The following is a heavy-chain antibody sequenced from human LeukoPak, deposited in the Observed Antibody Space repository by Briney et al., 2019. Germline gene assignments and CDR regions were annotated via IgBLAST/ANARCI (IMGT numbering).Heavy chain of an antibody. J-gene: IGHJ4*02. CDR1: GFTFSSYW. Sequence: GGSLRLSCGASGFTFSSYWMTWVRQAPGKGLEWVANIKQDGSEKYYVDSVKGRFTISRDNAKNSVYLQMNSLRDEDTAVYFCARSGSYYRSGSYYSDFWGQGTLVTASS. CDR3: ARSGSYYRSGSYYSDF. V-gene: IGHV3-7*04. CDR2: IKQDGSEK. D-gene: IGHD3-10*01.